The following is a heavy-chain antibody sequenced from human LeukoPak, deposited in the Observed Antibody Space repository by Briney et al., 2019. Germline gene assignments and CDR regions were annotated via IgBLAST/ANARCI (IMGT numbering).Heavy chain of an antibody. CDR3: AAQKRGTSRPYYFDY. Sequence: PGGSLRLSCAASGFTFSSYAMSWVRQAPGKGLEWVSTISGSGGTTCYADSVKGRFSISRDNSKNTLYLHMNSLRAEDTAVYYCAAQKRGTSRPYYFDYWGQGTLLTVSS. D-gene: IGHD3-16*02. CDR2: ISGSGGTT. J-gene: IGHJ4*02. CDR1: GFTFSSYA. V-gene: IGHV3-23*01.